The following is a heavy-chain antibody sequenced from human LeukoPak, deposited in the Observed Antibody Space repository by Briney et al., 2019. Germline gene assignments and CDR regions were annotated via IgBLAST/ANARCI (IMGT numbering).Heavy chain of an antibody. D-gene: IGHD2-21*02. CDR3: SREFPFCGADCFSGVFDT. Sequence: ASVKVSCKASGYTFSSYGINWVRQAPGQGLEWMGWISVINNGNTRYAQNFQGRLTMTTDTSTTTAYMELRSLRSDDTAVYYCSREFPFCGADCFSGVFDTWGQGTMVTVS. CDR2: ISVINNGNT. J-gene: IGHJ3*02. V-gene: IGHV1-18*01. CDR1: GYTFSSYG.